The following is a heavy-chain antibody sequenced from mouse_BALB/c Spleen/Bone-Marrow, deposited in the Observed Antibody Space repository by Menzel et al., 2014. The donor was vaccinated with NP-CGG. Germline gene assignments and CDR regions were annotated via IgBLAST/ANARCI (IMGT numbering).Heavy chain of an antibody. CDR3: TRGYYPYYYAMDY. CDR1: GYTFTSYW. J-gene: IGHJ4*01. D-gene: IGHD2-3*01. V-gene: IGHV1S22*01. Sequence: LQQSGSELVRPGASVKLSCKASGYTFTSYWMHWVKQRHGQGLEWIGNIYPGSGSTNYDEKFKSKGTLTVDTSSSTAYMHLSSLTSEGSAVYYCTRGYYPYYYAMDYWGQGTSVTVSS. CDR2: IYPGSGST.